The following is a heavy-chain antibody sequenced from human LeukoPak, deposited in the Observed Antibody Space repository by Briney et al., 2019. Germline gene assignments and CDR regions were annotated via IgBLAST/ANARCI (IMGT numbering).Heavy chain of an antibody. D-gene: IGHD5-24*01. Sequence: GGSLRLSCAASGFTFSSYSMNWVRQALGKGLEWVSSISSSSSYIYYADSVKGRFTISRDNAKNSLFLQMNSLRDEDTAVYYCARDRRRDGYNRFPEDYWGQGTLVTVSS. CDR1: GFTFSSYS. J-gene: IGHJ4*02. V-gene: IGHV3-21*01. CDR3: ARDRRRDGYNRFPEDY. CDR2: ISSSSSYI.